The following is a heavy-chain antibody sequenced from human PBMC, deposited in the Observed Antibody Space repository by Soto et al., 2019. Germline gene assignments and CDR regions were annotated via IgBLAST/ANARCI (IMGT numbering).Heavy chain of an antibody. CDR1: GFTFSSYA. Sequence: QVQLVESGGGVVQPGRSLRLSCAASGFTFSSYAMHWVRQAPGKGLEWVAVISYDGSNKYYADSVKGRFTISRDNSKNTLYLQMNSRRAEDTAVYYCSRPRSESSSLYYYYYGIDVWGQGTTVTVSS. D-gene: IGHD6-6*01. CDR2: ISYDGSNK. CDR3: SRPRSESSSLYYYYYGIDV. V-gene: IGHV3-30-3*01. J-gene: IGHJ6*02.